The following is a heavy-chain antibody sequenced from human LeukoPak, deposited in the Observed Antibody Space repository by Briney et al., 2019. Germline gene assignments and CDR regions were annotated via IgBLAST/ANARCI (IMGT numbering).Heavy chain of an antibody. CDR2: ISYDGNNK. Sequence: GGSLRLSCAASGFTFSSYGMHWVRQAPGKGLGWEAVISYDGNNKYYADSVKGRFTISRDNSKNTLYLQMNSLRAEDTAVYYCAKDKPLTYCSGGSCSLYYYYGMDVWGQGTTVTVSS. CDR3: AKDKPLTYCSGGSCSLYYYYGMDV. V-gene: IGHV3-30*18. D-gene: IGHD2-15*01. J-gene: IGHJ6*02. CDR1: GFTFSSYG.